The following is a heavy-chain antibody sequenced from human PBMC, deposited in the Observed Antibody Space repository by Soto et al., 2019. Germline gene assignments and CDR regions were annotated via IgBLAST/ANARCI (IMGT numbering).Heavy chain of an antibody. CDR1: GYTFIDYY. V-gene: IGHV1-2*04. CDR2: INPNSGGT. J-gene: IGHJ4*02. D-gene: IGHD2-21*01. Sequence: QVHLVQSGAEVKKPGASVKVSCKSSGYTFIDYYMYWVRQAPGQGLEWMGWINPNSGGTNYAQKFQGWGTMTRDTSISTTYMELSRLKSDDTAVYYCARVSGGDSVCDYWGQGTLVSVSS. CDR3: ARVSGGDSVCDY.